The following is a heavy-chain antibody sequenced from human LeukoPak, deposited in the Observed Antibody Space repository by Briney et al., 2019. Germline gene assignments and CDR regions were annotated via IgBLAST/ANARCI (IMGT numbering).Heavy chain of an antibody. CDR2: ITSSSSYI. Sequence: PGGSLRLSCVVSGFTFSSSNMNWVRQAPGRGLEWVSSITSSSSYIYYADSVKGRFTISRDNAKNSLSLQMNSLRAEDTAVYYCATGKNYGDYNAYGMDVWGQGTTVIVSS. V-gene: IGHV3-21*01. CDR3: ATGKNYGDYNAYGMDV. J-gene: IGHJ6*02. CDR1: GFTFSSSN. D-gene: IGHD4-17*01.